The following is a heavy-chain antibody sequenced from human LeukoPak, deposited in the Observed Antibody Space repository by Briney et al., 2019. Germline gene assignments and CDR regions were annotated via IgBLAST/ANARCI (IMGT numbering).Heavy chain of an antibody. CDR3: AKEWTMVRGVDY. V-gene: IGHV3-23*01. CDR2: ISGSGGST. Sequence: HPGGSLRLSCAASGFTFSSYAMSWVRQAPGKGLEWVSAISGSGGSTYYADSVKGRFTISRDNSKNTLYLRMNSLRAEDTAVYYCAKEWTMVRGVDYWGQGTLVTVSS. D-gene: IGHD3-10*01. J-gene: IGHJ4*02. CDR1: GFTFSSYA.